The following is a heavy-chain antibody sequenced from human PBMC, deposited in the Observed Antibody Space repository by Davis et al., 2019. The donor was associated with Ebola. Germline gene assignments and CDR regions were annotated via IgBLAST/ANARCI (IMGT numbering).Heavy chain of an antibody. CDR2: IYSGGST. Sequence: GESLKISCAASGFTVSSNYMSWVRQAPGQGLELVSVIYSGGSTYYADSVKGRFTISRDNSKNTLYLQMNSLRAEDTAVYYCARDLVVVAADRVYWGQGTLVTVSS. CDR1: GFTVSSNY. V-gene: IGHV3-66*01. D-gene: IGHD2-15*01. J-gene: IGHJ4*02. CDR3: ARDLVVVAADRVY.